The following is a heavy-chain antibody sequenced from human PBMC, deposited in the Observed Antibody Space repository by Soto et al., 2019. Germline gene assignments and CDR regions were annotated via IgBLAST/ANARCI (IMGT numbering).Heavy chain of an antibody. J-gene: IGHJ4*02. D-gene: IGHD6-6*01. CDR2: INPNSGDT. CDR3: ARVGFSSSSEGY. V-gene: IGHV1-2*02. Sequence: GASVKVSCKSSGYTFTAYYMHWVRQAPGQGLEWMGWINPNSGDTNYPQKLQGRVTMTRDTSINTVYMELSRLRSDDTAVYYCARVGFSSSSEGYWGQGTLVTVSS. CDR1: GYTFTAYY.